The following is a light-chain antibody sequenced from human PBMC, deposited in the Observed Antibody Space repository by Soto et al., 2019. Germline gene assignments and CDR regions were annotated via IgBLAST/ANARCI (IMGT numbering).Light chain of an antibody. CDR2: DTS. CDR3: QQYNGYST. Sequence: DIQMTQSPSTLSASVGDRVTITCRVSQSISSWLAWYQQKPGKAPKLLIYDTSNLESGVPSRFSGSGSGTEFTLTISSLQPDDFATYYCQQYNGYSTFGQGTKVEIK. V-gene: IGKV1-5*01. CDR1: QSISSW. J-gene: IGKJ1*01.